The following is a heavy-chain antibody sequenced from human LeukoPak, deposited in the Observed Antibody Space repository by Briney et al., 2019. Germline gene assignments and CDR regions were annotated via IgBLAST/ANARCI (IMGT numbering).Heavy chain of an antibody. Sequence: GRSLRLSCAASGFTFSSYGMQWVRQAPGKGLEWVAVIWYDGSNKYYADSVKGRFTISRDNSKNTLYLQMNSLRAEDTAVYYCASLNYYDSSGFDYWGQGTLVTVSS. CDR2: IWYDGSNK. J-gene: IGHJ4*02. V-gene: IGHV3-33*01. CDR3: ASLNYYDSSGFDY. CDR1: GFTFSSYG. D-gene: IGHD3-22*01.